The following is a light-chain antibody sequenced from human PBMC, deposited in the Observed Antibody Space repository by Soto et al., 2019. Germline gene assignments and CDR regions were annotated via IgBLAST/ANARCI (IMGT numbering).Light chain of an antibody. V-gene: IGKV3-20*01. CDR3: QQYDNSPLT. CDR2: GAS. Sequence: EIVLTQSPGTLSLSPGERXTLSCRASQSVSSSFLAWYQQKPGQAPRLLIYGASSRATGIPDRFSGSGSGTDFTLTISRLEPEDFAVYYCQQYDNSPLTFGGGTKVEIK. CDR1: QSVSSSF. J-gene: IGKJ4*01.